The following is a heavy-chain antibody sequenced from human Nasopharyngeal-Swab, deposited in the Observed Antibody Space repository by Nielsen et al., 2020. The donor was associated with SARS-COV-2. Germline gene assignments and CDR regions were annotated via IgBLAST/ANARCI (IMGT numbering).Heavy chain of an antibody. V-gene: IGHV1-46*01. Sequence: WVRQAPGQGLEWMGIINPSGGSTGYARKFQGRVTMTRDTSTSTVYMELSSLRSEDTAVYYCARVFSGTYSQFDYWGQGTLVTVSS. CDR2: INPSGGST. CDR3: ARVFSGTYSQFDY. J-gene: IGHJ4*02. D-gene: IGHD1-26*01.